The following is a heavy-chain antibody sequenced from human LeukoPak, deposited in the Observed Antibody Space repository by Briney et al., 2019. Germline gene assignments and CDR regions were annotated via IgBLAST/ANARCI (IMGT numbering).Heavy chain of an antibody. D-gene: IGHD3-10*01. Sequence: PGGSLRPSCAASGFTFSSYSMNWVRQAPGKGLEWVSSISSSSSYIYYADSVRGRFTISRDNAKSSLYLQMNSLRAEDTAVYYCAREWYDSGCLDYWGQGTLVTVSS. CDR2: ISSSSSYI. J-gene: IGHJ4*02. CDR3: AREWYDSGCLDY. V-gene: IGHV3-21*01. CDR1: GFTFSSYS.